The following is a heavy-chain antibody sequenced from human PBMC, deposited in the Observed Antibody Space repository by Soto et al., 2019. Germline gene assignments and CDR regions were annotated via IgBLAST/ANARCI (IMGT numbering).Heavy chain of an antibody. CDR2: IIPIFGTA. D-gene: IGHD2-15*01. V-gene: IGHV1-69*01. Sequence: QVQLVQSGAEVKKPGSSVKVSCKASGGTFSSYAISWVRQAPGQGLEWMGGIIPIFGTANYAQKFQGRVTITADESTNTAYMELSSLRSEDTAVYYCASEEGYCSGGSCYSRGYGMDVWGQGTTVTVSS. CDR1: GGTFSSYA. J-gene: IGHJ6*02. CDR3: ASEEGYCSGGSCYSRGYGMDV.